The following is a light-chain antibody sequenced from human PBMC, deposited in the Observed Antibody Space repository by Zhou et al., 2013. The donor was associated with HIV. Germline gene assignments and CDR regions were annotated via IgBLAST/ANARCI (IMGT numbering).Light chain of an antibody. J-gene: IGKJ4*01. CDR2: GAS. Sequence: EIVXTQSPATLSVSPGARATLSCRASQSVNHNLAWYQHKPGQAPRLLIFGASTRATAIPARFSGGGSGTEFTLTISSLQSEDIAVYYCQQYHAWPPGTFGGGTKVEI. CDR1: QSVNHN. CDR3: QQYHAWPPGT. V-gene: IGKV3-15*01.